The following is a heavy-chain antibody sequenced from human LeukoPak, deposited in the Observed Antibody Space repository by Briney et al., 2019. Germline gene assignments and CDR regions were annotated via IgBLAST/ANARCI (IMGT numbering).Heavy chain of an antibody. D-gene: IGHD2-2*02. Sequence: AGSLRLSCTASGLTFSSYTMNWVRQAPGKGLEWVSSITSSSSYIYYADSVKGRFTISRDNAKNSLYLQMNSLRAEDTAVYYCAKDQDCSSTSCYNAFDIWGQGTMVTVSS. CDR2: ITSSSSYI. V-gene: IGHV3-21*01. J-gene: IGHJ3*02. CDR1: GLTFSSYT. CDR3: AKDQDCSSTSCYNAFDI.